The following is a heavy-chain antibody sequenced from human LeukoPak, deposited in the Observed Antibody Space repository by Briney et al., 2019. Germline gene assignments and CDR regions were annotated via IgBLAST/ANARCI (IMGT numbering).Heavy chain of an antibody. Sequence: GGSLRLSCAASGFTFSSYWMSWVRQAPGKGLEWVANIKQDGSEKYYVDSVKGRFTISRDNAKNSLYLQMNSLRAEDTAVYYCARGRYGSGSLRSWFDPWGQGTLVTVSS. CDR2: IKQDGSEK. CDR1: GFTFSSYW. CDR3: ARGRYGSGSLRSWFDP. J-gene: IGHJ5*02. V-gene: IGHV3-7*01. D-gene: IGHD3-10*01.